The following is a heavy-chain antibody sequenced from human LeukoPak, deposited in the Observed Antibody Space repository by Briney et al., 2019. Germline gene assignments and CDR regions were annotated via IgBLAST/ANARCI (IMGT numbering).Heavy chain of an antibody. Sequence: PSETLSLTCTVSGGSISSGSYYWSWIRQPAGKGLEWIGRIYTSGSTNYNPSLKSRVTMSVDTSKNQFSLKLSSVTAADTAVYYCARAVQSSIAALHFDYWGQGTLVTVSS. V-gene: IGHV4-61*02. CDR3: ARAVQSSIAALHFDY. J-gene: IGHJ4*02. CDR1: GGSISSGSYY. D-gene: IGHD6-6*01. CDR2: IYTSGST.